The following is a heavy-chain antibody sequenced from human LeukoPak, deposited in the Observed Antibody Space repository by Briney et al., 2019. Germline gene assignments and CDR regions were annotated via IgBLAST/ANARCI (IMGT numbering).Heavy chain of an antibody. CDR2: ISGNT. Sequence: SETLSLTCTVSGGSISSGSYYWAWIRQHPEKGLEWIGYISGNTFYNPSLKSRITISVDTSKNQFSLKLSSETAADTAVYYCARDGRGTGYYYYYYGMDVWGQGTTVTVSS. J-gene: IGHJ6*02. D-gene: IGHD1-1*01. V-gene: IGHV4-31*03. CDR3: ARDGRGTGYYYYYYGMDV. CDR1: GGSISSGSYY.